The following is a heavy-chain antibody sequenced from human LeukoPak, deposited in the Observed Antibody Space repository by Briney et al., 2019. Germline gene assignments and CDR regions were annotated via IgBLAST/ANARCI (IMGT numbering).Heavy chain of an antibody. CDR3: AKDVYGDYGGLDY. J-gene: IGHJ4*02. CDR2: IRGRDGHI. CDR1: GFTFSIYD. D-gene: IGHD4-17*01. V-gene: IGHV3-23*01. Sequence: GGSLRLSCAASGFTFSIYDLRWLRHARGKGLEWVSSIRGRDGHILYADSVKGPFAISRDNSKNTLYLQMNSLRAEDTAVYYCAKDVYGDYGGLDYWGQGTLVTVSS.